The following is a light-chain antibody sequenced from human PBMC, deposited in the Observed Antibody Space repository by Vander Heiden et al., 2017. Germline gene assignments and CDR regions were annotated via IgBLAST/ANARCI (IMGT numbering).Light chain of an antibody. J-gene: IGKJ2*01. CDR3: QQYNNWPPYT. Sequence: EIVMTQSPATLSVSPGERATLSCRASQSVSSNLAWYRQKPGQAPRLLIYGASTRATGIPAKFSGSGSGTEFTLTISSLQSEDFAAYYCQQYNNWPPYTFGQGTKLEIK. CDR1: QSVSSN. V-gene: IGKV3-15*01. CDR2: GAS.